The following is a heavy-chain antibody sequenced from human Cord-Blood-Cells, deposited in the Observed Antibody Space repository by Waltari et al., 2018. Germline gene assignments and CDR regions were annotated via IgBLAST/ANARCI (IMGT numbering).Heavy chain of an antibody. J-gene: IGHJ4*02. CDR3: ARLATFGGVIVDY. CDR2: IYYGRST. V-gene: IGHV4-39*01. D-gene: IGHD3-16*02. CDR1: AGSISSSRYY. Sequence: LQLQESGPGLVKPSETLSLTCTVSAGSISSSRYYWGWLRQPPGKGLEWIGSIYYGRSTNYNTSLRSRVTISVDTSKNQFSLKLSSVTAEDTVVYYCARLATFGGVIVDYWGQGTLVTVSS.